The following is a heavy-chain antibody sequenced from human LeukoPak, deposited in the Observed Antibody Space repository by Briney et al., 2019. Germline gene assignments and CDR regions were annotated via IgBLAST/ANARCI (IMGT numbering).Heavy chain of an antibody. CDR2: ITWNSGSI. CDR3: AKEDHFAS. J-gene: IGHJ4*02. Sequence: GRSLRLSCAASGFTFDDYTMHWVRQAPGKGLEWVSGITWNSGSIGYADSVRGRFTISRDNAKNSLYLEMNSLRTEDTALYYCAKEDHFASWGQGTLVTVSS. V-gene: IGHV3-9*01. CDR1: GFTFDDYT.